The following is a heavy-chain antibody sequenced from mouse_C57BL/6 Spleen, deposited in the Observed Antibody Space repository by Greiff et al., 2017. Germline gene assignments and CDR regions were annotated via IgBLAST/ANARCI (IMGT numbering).Heavy chain of an antibody. D-gene: IGHD2-1*01. CDR2: ISSGGSYT. CDR1: GFTFSSYG. Sequence: EVKVVESGGDLVKPGGSLKLSCAASGFTFSSYGMSWVRQTPEKRLEWVATISSGGSYTYYPDSVKGRVTISRDNAKNTLYLQMSSLKSEDTAMYFLARKGYGNYEAWFAYWGQGTLVTVSA. CDR3: ARKGYGNYEAWFAY. V-gene: IGHV5-6*01. J-gene: IGHJ3*01.